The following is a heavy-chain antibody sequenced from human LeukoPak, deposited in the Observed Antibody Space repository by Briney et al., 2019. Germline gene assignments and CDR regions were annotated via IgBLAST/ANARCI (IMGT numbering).Heavy chain of an antibody. CDR3: ARGWFGELSFFGY. D-gene: IGHD3-10*01. V-gene: IGHV3-21*01. CDR2: ISSSSSYI. Sequence: GGSLRLSCAASGFTFSSYSMNWVRQPPGKGLELDSSISSSSSYISYADSVMGLFSIASDNAKNSLYLQMNSLRAEDTAVYYCARGWFGELSFFGYWGQGTLVTVSS. CDR1: GFTFSSYS. J-gene: IGHJ4*02.